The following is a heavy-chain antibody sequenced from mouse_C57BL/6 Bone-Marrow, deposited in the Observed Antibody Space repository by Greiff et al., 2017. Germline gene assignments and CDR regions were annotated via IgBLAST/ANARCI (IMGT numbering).Heavy chain of an antibody. CDR1: GFNIKDDY. Sequence: EVQLQESGAELVRPGASVKLSCTASGFNIKDDYMHWVKQRPEQGLEWIGWIDPENGDTESASKFQGKATITADTSSNTAYLQLSSLTSEDTAVYYCTTDLLPPMDYWGQGTSVTVSS. D-gene: IGHD2-1*01. CDR2: IDPENGDT. CDR3: TTDLLPPMDY. V-gene: IGHV14-4*01. J-gene: IGHJ4*01.